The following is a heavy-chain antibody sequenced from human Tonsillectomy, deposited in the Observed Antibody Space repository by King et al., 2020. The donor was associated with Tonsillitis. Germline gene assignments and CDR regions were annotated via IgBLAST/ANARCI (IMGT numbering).Heavy chain of an antibody. CDR2: IIPILGIA. D-gene: IGHD3-10*01. CDR1: GGTFSSYA. J-gene: IGHJ6*01. V-gene: IGHV1-69*04. CDR3: AKSDTRSYYYYGMDV. Sequence: QLVQSGAEVKKPGSSVKVSCKASGGTFSSYAISWVRQAPGQGLVWMGRIIPILGIANYAQKFQGRVTITAHKSTSTAYMELSSLRSEATAEYYCAKSDTRSYYYYGMDVWGHGTTVTVSS.